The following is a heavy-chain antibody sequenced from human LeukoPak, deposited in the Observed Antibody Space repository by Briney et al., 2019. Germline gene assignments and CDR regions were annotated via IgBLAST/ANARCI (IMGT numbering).Heavy chain of an antibody. CDR3: AKDSGGTAFDS. J-gene: IGHJ4*02. V-gene: IGHV3-11*01. D-gene: IGHD2-15*01. CDR2: ISNSGSTI. Sequence: GGSLRLSCAASGFIFRVYYMSWIRQAPGKGLEWGSDISNSGSTIYYADAVKGRFTICRYNAKNSLYRQMNSLRGDGTAVYYCAKDSGGTAFDSWGQGTLVTVSS. CDR1: GFIFRVYY.